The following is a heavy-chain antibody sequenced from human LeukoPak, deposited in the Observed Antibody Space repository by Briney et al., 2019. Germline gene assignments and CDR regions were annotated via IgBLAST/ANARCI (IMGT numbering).Heavy chain of an antibody. J-gene: IGHJ3*02. CDR3: ARERTYMTHAFDI. CDR1: GFTFSSYS. Sequence: GGSLRLSCVASGFTFSSYSMNWVRQAPGKGLEWVSSISSSSSYIYYADSVKGRFTISRDNAKNSLYLQMNSLGAEDTAVYYCARERTYMTHAFDIWGQGTMVTVSS. D-gene: IGHD1-14*01. CDR2: ISSSSSYI. V-gene: IGHV3-21*01.